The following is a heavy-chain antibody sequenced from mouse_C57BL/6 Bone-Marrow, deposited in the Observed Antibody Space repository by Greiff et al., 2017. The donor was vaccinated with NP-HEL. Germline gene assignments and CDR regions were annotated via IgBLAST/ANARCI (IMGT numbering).Heavy chain of an antibody. Sequence: EVNLVESGGGLVKPGGSLKLSCAASGFTFSSYAMSWVRQTPEKRLEWVATISDGGSYTYYPDNVKGRFTLSRDNAKNNLYLQMSHLKSEDTAMYYCARDRVWLREAYYYAMDYWGQGTSVTVSS. CDR3: ARDRVWLREAYYYAMDY. CDR1: GFTFSSYA. CDR2: ISDGGSYT. V-gene: IGHV5-4*01. D-gene: IGHD2-2*01. J-gene: IGHJ4*01.